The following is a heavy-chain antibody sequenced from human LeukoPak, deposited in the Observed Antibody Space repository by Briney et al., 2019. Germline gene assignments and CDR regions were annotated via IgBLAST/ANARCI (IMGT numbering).Heavy chain of an antibody. J-gene: IGHJ4*02. D-gene: IGHD5-18*01. Sequence: PGGSLRLSSAASGFTFSNAWMSWVRQAPGKGLEWVGRIKSKTDGGTTDYAAPVKGRFTISRDDSKNTLYLQMNSLKTEDTAVYYCTTEKDTATVIDYWGQGTLVTVSS. V-gene: IGHV3-15*01. CDR3: TTEKDTATVIDY. CDR2: IKSKTDGGTT. CDR1: GFTFSNAW.